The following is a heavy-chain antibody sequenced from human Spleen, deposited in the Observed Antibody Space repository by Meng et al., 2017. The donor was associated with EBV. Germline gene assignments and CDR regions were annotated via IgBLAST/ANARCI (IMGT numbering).Heavy chain of an antibody. Sequence: HDSGSGLVMPSQTLSLTCAVSGVSITTGGYAWSGVRQPPGKGLEWIGHIYHSGSTYYNPSVKSRVIMSVDRSKNQFSLKLTSVTAADTAVYYCARSATGWFFYYDYWGQGTLVTVSS. J-gene: IGHJ4*02. CDR2: IYHSGST. V-gene: IGHV4-30-2*01. CDR1: GVSITTGGYA. CDR3: ARSATGWFFYYDY. D-gene: IGHD2-15*01.